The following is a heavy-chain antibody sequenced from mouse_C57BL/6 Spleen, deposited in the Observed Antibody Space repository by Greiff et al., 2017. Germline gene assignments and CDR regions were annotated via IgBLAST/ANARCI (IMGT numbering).Heavy chain of an antibody. CDR3: TSVLGYYFDY. CDR1: GFTFSSYA. D-gene: IGHD4-1*01. J-gene: IGHJ2*01. V-gene: IGHV5-9-1*02. CDR2: ISSGGDYI. Sequence: EVKLMESGEGLVKPGGSLKLSCAASGFTFSSYAMSWVRQTPEKRLEWVAYISSGGDYIYYADTVKGRFTISRDNARNTLYLQMSSLKSEDTAMYYCTSVLGYYFDYWGQGTTLTVSS.